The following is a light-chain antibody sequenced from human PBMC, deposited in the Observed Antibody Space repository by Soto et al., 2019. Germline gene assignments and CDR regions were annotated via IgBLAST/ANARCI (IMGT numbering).Light chain of an antibody. CDR1: QSVSSN. CDR3: QQYYNWPPFT. J-gene: IGKJ3*01. CDR2: GAS. Sequence: EIVMPPSPATLSVSPAQSASLYCRASQSVSSNLAWYQQKPGQAPRLLIYGASTRATGIPARFSGSGSGTEFTLTISSRQAEDFAVYYCQQYYNWPPFTFGPGTKVDIK. V-gene: IGKV3-15*01.